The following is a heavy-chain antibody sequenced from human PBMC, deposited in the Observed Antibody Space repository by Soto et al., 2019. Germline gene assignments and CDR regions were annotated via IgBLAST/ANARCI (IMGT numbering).Heavy chain of an antibody. CDR2: ISAYNGNT. D-gene: IGHD2-21*02. Sequence: QVQLVQSGAEVKKPGASVKVSCKASGYTFTSYGISWVRQAPGQGLEWMGWISAYNGNTNYAQKLQGRVTMTTDTSTSTAYMELRSLRSDDTAVDYCASSYCGGDCYSVYYYYGMDVWGQGTTVTVSS. V-gene: IGHV1-18*01. J-gene: IGHJ6*02. CDR1: GYTFTSYG. CDR3: ASSYCGGDCYSVYYYYGMDV.